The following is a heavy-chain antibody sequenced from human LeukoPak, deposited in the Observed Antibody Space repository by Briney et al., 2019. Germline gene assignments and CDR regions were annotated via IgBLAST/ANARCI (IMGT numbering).Heavy chain of an antibody. D-gene: IGHD5-18*01. Sequence: GGSLRLSCTASGFNFQSYHMNWVRQAPGKGPEWVSSISSTSTSMYYADSVKGRFTISRDNAKNSLYLQMNSLRAEDTALYFCARDSSRYSTRPMDYWGQGILVTVSS. CDR1: GFNFQSYH. CDR3: ARDSSRYSTRPMDY. CDR2: ISSTSTSM. J-gene: IGHJ4*02. V-gene: IGHV3-21*01.